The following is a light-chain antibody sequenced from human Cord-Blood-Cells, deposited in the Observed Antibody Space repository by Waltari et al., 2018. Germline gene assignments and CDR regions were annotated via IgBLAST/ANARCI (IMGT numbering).Light chain of an antibody. CDR2: VVS. CDR3: SSYTSSSTWV. V-gene: IGLV2-14*03. Sequence: QSALTQPASVSGSPGQSLTLSCTGTSSHVGGYNYVSWYQQHPGKAPKLMIYVVSNRPSGVSNRFSGSKSGNTASLTISGLQAEDEADYYCSSYTSSSTWVFGGGTKLTVL. J-gene: IGLJ3*02. CDR1: SSHVGGYNY.